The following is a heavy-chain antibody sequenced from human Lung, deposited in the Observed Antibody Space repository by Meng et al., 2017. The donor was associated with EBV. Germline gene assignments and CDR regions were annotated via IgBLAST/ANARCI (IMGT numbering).Heavy chain of an antibody. V-gene: IGHV4-4*02. D-gene: IGHD3-10*01. CDR3: ARKAVLLWFGDTGGYFDY. CDR2: IYHSGSN. CDR1: GGDVSRSNC. J-gene: IGHJ4*02. Sequence: QAQGVRSGPVPVMSSGTLSLSGAFPGGDVSRSNCWSGVRQPPGKGLDGIGEIYHSGSNNYNPSLKSRVIISVDKSKNQFSLKLSSVTAADTAVYYCARKAVLLWFGDTGGYFDYWGQGTLVTVSS.